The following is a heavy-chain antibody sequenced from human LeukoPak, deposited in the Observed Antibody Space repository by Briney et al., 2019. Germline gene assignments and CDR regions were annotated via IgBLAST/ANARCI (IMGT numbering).Heavy chain of an antibody. CDR3: ARAYFYDTSGYYYGY. CDR1: GFTVSGNY. V-gene: IGHV3-21*01. CDR2: ISGSGTYI. D-gene: IGHD3-22*01. Sequence: GGSLRLSCAASGFTVSGNYMSWVRQAPGKGLEWVSSISGSGTYIYYADSVKGRFTISRDNAKNSLYLQMNGLRAEDTAVYYCARAYFYDTSGYYYGYWGQGTLVTVSS. J-gene: IGHJ4*02.